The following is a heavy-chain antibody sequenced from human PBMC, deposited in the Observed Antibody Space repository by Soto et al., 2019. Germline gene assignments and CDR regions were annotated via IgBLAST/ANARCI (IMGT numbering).Heavy chain of an antibody. CDR3: ASNWNEPYYYYYGMDV. J-gene: IGHJ6*02. D-gene: IGHD1-1*01. Sequence: GASVKVSCKASGGTFSSYAISWVRQAPGQGLEWMGGIIPIFGTANYAQKFQGRVTITADESTSTAYMELSSLRSEDTAVYYCASNWNEPYYYYYGMDVWGQGTTVTVSS. CDR1: GGTFSSYA. CDR2: IIPIFGTA. V-gene: IGHV1-69*13.